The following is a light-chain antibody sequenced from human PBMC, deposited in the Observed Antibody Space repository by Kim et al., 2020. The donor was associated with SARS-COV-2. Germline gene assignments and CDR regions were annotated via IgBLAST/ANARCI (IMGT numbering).Light chain of an antibody. CDR2: DAS. J-gene: IGKJ4*01. V-gene: IGKV3-11*01. Sequence: SPGERATLSCKASQNIFSYLAWYPLKPGQAPRLLIFDASNRATGVTARFSGSGSGTDFTLTISNVEPEDFALYYCQQRTNWPLLTFGGGTKVDIK. CDR3: QQRTNWPLLT. CDR1: QNIFSY.